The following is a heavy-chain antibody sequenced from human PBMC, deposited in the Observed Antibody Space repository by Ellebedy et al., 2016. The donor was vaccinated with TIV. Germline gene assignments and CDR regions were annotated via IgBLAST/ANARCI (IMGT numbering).Heavy chain of an antibody. CDR2: ISSGSSYI. J-gene: IGHJ2*01. Sequence: GESLKISCAASGFSFSSYSMTWVRQAPGKGLEWVSSISSGSSYIYYADSVKGRFTISRDNAKNSLYLQMNSLRAEDTAVYFCARTPQGRDCSGGDCYIYWYFDLWGRGTLVTVSS. CDR1: GFSFSSYS. CDR3: ARTPQGRDCSGGDCYIYWYFDL. V-gene: IGHV3-21*01. D-gene: IGHD2-15*01.